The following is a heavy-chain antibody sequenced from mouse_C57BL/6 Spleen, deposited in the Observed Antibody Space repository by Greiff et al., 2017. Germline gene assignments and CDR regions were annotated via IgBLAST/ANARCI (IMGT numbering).Heavy chain of an antibody. CDR2: ISSGSSTI. CDR3: ARQVGLYWYFDV. CDR1: GFTFSDYG. V-gene: IGHV5-17*01. D-gene: IGHD4-1*01. J-gene: IGHJ1*03. Sequence: EVKVVESGGGLVKPGGSLKLSCAASGFTFSDYGMHWVRQAPEKGLEWVAYISSGSSTIYYADTVKGRFTISRDNAKNTLFLQMTSLRSEDTAMYYCARQVGLYWYFDVWGTGTTVTVSS.